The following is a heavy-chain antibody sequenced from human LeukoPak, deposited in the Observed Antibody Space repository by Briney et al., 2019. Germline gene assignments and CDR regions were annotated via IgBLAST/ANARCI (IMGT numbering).Heavy chain of an antibody. CDR3: ARENGYSYGYGGLDY. Sequence: SQTLSLTCTVSGGSISSGDYYWSWIRQPPGKGLEWIGYINYSGSTFYNPSLKSRITILVDTSKNQFSLKLSSVTAADTAVYYCARENGYSYGYGGLDYWGQGTLVTVSS. CDR2: INYSGST. D-gene: IGHD5-18*01. CDR1: GGSISSGDYY. V-gene: IGHV4-30-4*08. J-gene: IGHJ4*02.